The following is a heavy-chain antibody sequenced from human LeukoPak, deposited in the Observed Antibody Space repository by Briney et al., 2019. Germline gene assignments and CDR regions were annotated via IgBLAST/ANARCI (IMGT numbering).Heavy chain of an antibody. J-gene: IGHJ4*02. CDR1: GIDISYHY. V-gene: IGHV3-53*01. CDR2: IHTGGTT. CDR3: ARVWFGYFFQ. D-gene: IGHD3-10*01. Sequence: GGSLRLSCVASGIDISYHYVGWVRQAPGKGLEWASVIHTGGTTHYADSVKGRFTISKDNSNNTVFLQMNSVRVEDTAVYYCARVWFGYFFQWGQGVLVTVSS.